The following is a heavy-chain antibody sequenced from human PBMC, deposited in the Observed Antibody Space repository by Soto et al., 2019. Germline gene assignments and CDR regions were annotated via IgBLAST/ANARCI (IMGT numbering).Heavy chain of an antibody. CDR3: AREGGRYCSGGSCQVDY. J-gene: IGHJ4*02. Sequence: QLQLQESGPGLVKPSETLSLTCTVSGGSITSSSYYWGWIRQPPGKGLEWIGSIYYSGNTYYTPSLKGRVNISVDTSKNQFSLKLSSVTAADTAVYYCAREGGRYCSGGSCQVDYWGQGTLVTVSS. CDR2: IYYSGNT. D-gene: IGHD2-15*01. V-gene: IGHV4-39*02. CDR1: GGSITSSSYY.